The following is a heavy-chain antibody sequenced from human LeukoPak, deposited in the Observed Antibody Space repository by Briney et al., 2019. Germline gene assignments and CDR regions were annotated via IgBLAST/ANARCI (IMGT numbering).Heavy chain of an antibody. CDR1: GFTFSNYA. CDR2: ISGNGGGT. J-gene: IGHJ4*02. CDR3: AKGQSVTSPSY. V-gene: IGHV3-23*01. Sequence: GGSLRLSCAASGFTFSNYAMSWVRQAPGKGLEWVSAISGNGGGTYYTDSAKGRFTTSRDNSKNTLYLQMNSLRAEDTAIYYCAKGQSVTSPSYWGQGTLVTVSS. D-gene: IGHD1-14*01.